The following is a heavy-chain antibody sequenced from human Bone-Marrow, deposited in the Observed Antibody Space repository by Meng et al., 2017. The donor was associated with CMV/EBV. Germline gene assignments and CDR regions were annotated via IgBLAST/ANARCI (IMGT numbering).Heavy chain of an antibody. J-gene: IGHJ4*02. CDR3: ARDAAPYYDFWSESSGGSIDY. Sequence: GESLKISCAASGFTFDDYGMSWVRQAPEKGLEWVANIKQDGSEKYYVDSVKGRFTISRDNAKNSLYLQMNSLRAEDTAVYYCARDAAPYYDFWSESSGGSIDYWGQGTLVTVSS. CDR1: GFTFDDYG. D-gene: IGHD3-3*01. V-gene: IGHV3-7*01. CDR2: IKQDGSEK.